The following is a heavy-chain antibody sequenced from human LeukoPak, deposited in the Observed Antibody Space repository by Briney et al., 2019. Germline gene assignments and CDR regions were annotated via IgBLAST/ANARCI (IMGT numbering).Heavy chain of an antibody. Sequence: GGSLRLSCAASGFTFSSYAMSWVRQAPGKGLEWVSAISGSGGSTYYADSVKGRFTISRDNSKNTLYLQMTSMRDEETAVYYCAKAVSCSGGSCYGDDAFDIWGQGTMVTVSS. CDR1: GFTFSSYA. V-gene: IGHV3-23*01. CDR3: AKAVSCSGGSCYGDDAFDI. J-gene: IGHJ3*02. D-gene: IGHD2-15*01. CDR2: ISGSGGST.